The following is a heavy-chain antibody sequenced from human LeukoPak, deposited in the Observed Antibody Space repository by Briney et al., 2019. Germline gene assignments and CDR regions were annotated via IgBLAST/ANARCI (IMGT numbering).Heavy chain of an antibody. J-gene: IGHJ4*02. CDR1: GGSFSGYY. CDR3: ARSYYGSGVSYLDY. Sequence: PSETLSLTCAVYGGSFSGYYWSWIRQPPGKGLEWIGEINHSGSTNYNPFLKSRVTISVDTSKNQFSLKLSSVTAADTAVYYCARSYYGSGVSYLDYWGQGTLVTVSS. D-gene: IGHD3-10*01. V-gene: IGHV4-34*01. CDR2: INHSGST.